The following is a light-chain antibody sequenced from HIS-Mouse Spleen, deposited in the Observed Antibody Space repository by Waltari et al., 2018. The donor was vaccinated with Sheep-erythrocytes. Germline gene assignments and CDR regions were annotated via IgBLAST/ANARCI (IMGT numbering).Light chain of an antibody. V-gene: IGLV2-23*01. CDR2: EGS. J-gene: IGLJ3*02. CDR3: CSYAGSSTWV. CDR1: SSDVGSYNL. Sequence: QSALTQPASVSGSPGQSITISCTGTSSDVGSYNLVSWYQQHPGKAPKLMISEGSKRPSGVSNRFSGSKSGNTASLTISELQAEDEADYYCCSYAGSSTWVFGGGTKLTVL.